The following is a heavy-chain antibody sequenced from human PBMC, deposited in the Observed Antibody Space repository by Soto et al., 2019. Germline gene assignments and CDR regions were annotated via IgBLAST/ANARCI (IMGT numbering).Heavy chain of an antibody. CDR1: GGSISSSSYY. V-gene: IGHV4-39*01. Sequence: PSETLSLTCTVSGGSISSSSYYWGWIRQPPGKGLEWIGSIYYSGSTYYNPSLKSRVTISVDTSKNQFSLKLSSVTAADTAVYYCATYYYDSSGYYAPWLGSWYKWFDPWGQGTLVTVSS. D-gene: IGHD3-22*01. CDR2: IYYSGST. J-gene: IGHJ5*02. CDR3: ATYYYDSSGYYAPWLGSWYKWFDP.